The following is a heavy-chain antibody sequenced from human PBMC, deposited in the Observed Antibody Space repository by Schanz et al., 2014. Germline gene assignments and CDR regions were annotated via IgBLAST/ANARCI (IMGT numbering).Heavy chain of an antibody. Sequence: VQLVESGGGLVKPGGSLRLSCAASGFNFNTYAMSWVRQSPGKGLEWVGHSRNKGHSYTSEYAASVKGRFTISRDESESSLYLQMDSLKTEDTAVYYCARRNFYDKSAAFDYWGQGSLVTVSS. J-gene: IGHJ4*02. CDR3: ARRNFYDKSAAFDY. CDR1: GFNFNTYA. CDR2: SRNKGHSYTS. V-gene: IGHV3-72*01. D-gene: IGHD3-9*01.